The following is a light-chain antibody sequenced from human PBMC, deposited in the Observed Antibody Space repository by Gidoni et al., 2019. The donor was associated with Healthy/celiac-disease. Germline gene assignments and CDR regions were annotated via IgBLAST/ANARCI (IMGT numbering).Light chain of an antibody. Sequence: SYVLTQPPSVSVAPGKTARITCGGNNIGSKSVHWYQQKPGQAPVLVVYDDRDRPSGIPERFSGSNYGNTATLTISRVEAGDEADYYCQVWDSSSDSVVFGGGTKLTVL. V-gene: IGLV3-21*03. CDR3: QVWDSSSDSVV. CDR1: NIGSKS. CDR2: DDR. J-gene: IGLJ2*01.